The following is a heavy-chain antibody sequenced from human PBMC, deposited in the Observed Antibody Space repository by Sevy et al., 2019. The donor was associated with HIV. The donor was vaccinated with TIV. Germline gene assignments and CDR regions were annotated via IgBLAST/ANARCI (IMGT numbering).Heavy chain of an antibody. CDR1: GFNFNIYS. V-gene: IGHV3-7*01. CDR3: AHETIGRFDS. D-gene: IGHD3-16*01. CDR2: IKGDGSDK. Sequence: GGSLRLSCAVSGFNFNIYSMSWVRQAPGKGLEWVANIKGDGSDKHYVDSVEGRFTISRDNGKNLLYLQMNSLRVEDTAVYYCAHETIGRFDSWGQGTLVTVSS. J-gene: IGHJ4*02.